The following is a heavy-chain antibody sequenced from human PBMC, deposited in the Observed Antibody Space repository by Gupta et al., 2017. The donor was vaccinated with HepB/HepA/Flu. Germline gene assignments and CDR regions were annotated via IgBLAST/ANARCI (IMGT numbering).Heavy chain of an antibody. CDR3: ARERGGSCTCCEYFFYYGMDD. CDR2: IAYDGSNK. D-gene: IGHD2-2*01. Sequence: QVQLVEAGGGVVQPGRSLRVSCAAPGFTLSSSVIHWVLQAPGKGLEWVAVIAYDGSNKQHADSVKSLFTIYRDNCKSTLYRQMNSMRPEDTAVSYSARERGGSCTCCEYFFYYGMDDWGQGTTGTVSS. J-gene: IGHJ6*02. V-gene: IGHV3-30-3*01. CDR1: GFTLSSSV.